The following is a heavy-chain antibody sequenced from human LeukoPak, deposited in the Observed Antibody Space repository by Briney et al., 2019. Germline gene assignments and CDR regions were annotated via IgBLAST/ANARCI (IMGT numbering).Heavy chain of an antibody. D-gene: IGHD2-2*01. J-gene: IGHJ5*02. V-gene: IGHV3-23*01. Sequence: GGSLRLSCAASGFTFSSYAMSWVRQAPGKGLEWVSALSGSGGSTYYADSVKGRFTISRDNSKNTLYLQMNSLRAEDTAVYYCAKGKGVVPAAIRGGIWFDPWGQGTLVTVSS. CDR2: LSGSGGST. CDR1: GFTFSSYA. CDR3: AKGKGVVPAAIRGGIWFDP.